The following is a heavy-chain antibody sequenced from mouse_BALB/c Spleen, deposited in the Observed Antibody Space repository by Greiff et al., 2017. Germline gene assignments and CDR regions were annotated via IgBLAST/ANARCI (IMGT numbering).Heavy chain of an antibody. CDR1: GYTFTDYN. CDR3: ARSTTVNYAMDY. J-gene: IGHJ4*01. CDR2: INPNNGGT. Sequence: VQLKQSGPELVKPGASVKIPCKASGYTFTDYNMDWVKQSHGKSLEWIGDINPNNGGTIYNQKFKGKATLTVDKSSSTAYMELRSLTAEDTAVYYCARSTTVNYAMDYWGQGTSVTVSS. V-gene: IGHV1-18*01. D-gene: IGHD2-1*01.